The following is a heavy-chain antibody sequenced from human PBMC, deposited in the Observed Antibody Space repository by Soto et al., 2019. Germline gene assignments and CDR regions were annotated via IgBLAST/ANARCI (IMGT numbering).Heavy chain of an antibody. CDR3: AGCYQD. D-gene: IGHD2-15*01. J-gene: IGHJ4*02. CDR2: INSDGSST. V-gene: IGHV3-74*01. Sequence: EENLVQSGGGLVKPGGSLRLSCAAFGFPFSNYWMHWVRQVPGQGLVWVSRINSDGSSTIYADFVKGRFTISRDNAKNTLYLQMNSLRVEDTAIYYCAGCYQDWGQGGLVTVSS. CDR1: GFPFSNYW.